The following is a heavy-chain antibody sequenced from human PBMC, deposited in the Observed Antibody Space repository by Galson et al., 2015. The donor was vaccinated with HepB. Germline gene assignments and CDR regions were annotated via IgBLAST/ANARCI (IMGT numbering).Heavy chain of an antibody. CDR3: ARDLNDYGDNYYYYGMDV. V-gene: IGHV3-33*01. Sequence: SLRLSCAASGFTFSSYGMHWVRQAPGKGLEWVAVIWYDGSNKYYADSVKGRFTISRDNSKNTLYLQMNSLRAEDTAVYYCARDLNDYGDNYYYYGMDVWGQGTTVTVSS. CDR2: IWYDGSNK. J-gene: IGHJ6*02. CDR1: GFTFSSYG. D-gene: IGHD4-17*01.